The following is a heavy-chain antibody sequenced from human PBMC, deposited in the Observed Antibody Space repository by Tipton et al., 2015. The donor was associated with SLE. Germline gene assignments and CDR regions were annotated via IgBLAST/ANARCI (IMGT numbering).Heavy chain of an antibody. Sequence: SLRLSCAASDFMFSAYSMTWVRQAPGKGLEWVSVISSSSSTIYYADSVKGRFTISRDNAKNSLYLQMNSLRAEDTAVYYCARMAVTGRGFEYWGQGTLVTVS. CDR3: ARMAVTGRGFEY. CDR1: DFMFSAYS. J-gene: IGHJ4*02. V-gene: IGHV3-48*01. D-gene: IGHD2-21*02. CDR2: ISSSSSTI.